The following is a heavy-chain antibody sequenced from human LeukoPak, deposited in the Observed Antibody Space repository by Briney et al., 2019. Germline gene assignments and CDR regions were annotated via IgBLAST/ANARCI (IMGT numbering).Heavy chain of an antibody. D-gene: IGHD1-26*01. CDR3: ARESGSYGLDY. V-gene: IGHV3-53*01. Sequence: GGSLRLSCAASGFTFSSYAMSWVRQAPGKGLEWVSVIYSGGSTYYADSVKGRFTISRDNSKNTLYLQMNSLRAEDTAVYYCARESGSYGLDYWGQGTLVTVSS. J-gene: IGHJ4*02. CDR1: GFTFSSYA. CDR2: IYSGGST.